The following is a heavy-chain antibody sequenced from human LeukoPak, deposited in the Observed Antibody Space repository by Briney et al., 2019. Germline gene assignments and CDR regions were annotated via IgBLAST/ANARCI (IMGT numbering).Heavy chain of an antibody. J-gene: IGHJ4*02. CDR1: GGSFSGYY. Sequence: PETLSLTCAVYGGSFSGYYWNWIRQPPGKGLEWIGEINPGGSANYNSSLKSRVTISLDTSKNQFSLKLSSVTAADTAVYYCARSAGYFDYWGQGTLVTVSS. CDR3: ARSAGYFDY. CDR2: INPGGSA. V-gene: IGHV4-34*01.